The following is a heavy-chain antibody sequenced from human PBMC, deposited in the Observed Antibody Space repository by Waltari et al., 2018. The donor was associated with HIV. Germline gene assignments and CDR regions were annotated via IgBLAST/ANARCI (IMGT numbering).Heavy chain of an antibody. CDR2: ISWNSNSA. Sequence: EVQLVESGGGLVQPGRSLSLSCAASGFIFNDFAMHGVRQAPGKGLEWVSGISWNSNSAGYADSVKGRFTISRDNAKNSLYLQMNSLRAEDTALYYCVKGGGGTWYTEAFAWRSFWGQGTLVTVSS. CDR1: GFIFNDFA. J-gene: IGHJ4*02. D-gene: IGHD6-13*01. CDR3: VKGGGGTWYTEAFAWRSF. V-gene: IGHV3-9*01.